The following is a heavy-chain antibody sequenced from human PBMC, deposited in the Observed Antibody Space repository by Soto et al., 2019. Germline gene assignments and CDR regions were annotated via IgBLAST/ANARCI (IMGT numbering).Heavy chain of an antibody. Sequence: SETLSLTCAVSGGSISSGGYSWSWIRQPPGKGLEWIGYIYHSGSPYYNPSLKSRVTISVDRSKNQFSLKLSSVTAADTAVYYCARVTDVWGQGTTVTVS. CDR2: IYHSGSP. CDR3: ARVTDV. CDR1: GGSISSGGYS. V-gene: IGHV4-30-2*01. J-gene: IGHJ6*02.